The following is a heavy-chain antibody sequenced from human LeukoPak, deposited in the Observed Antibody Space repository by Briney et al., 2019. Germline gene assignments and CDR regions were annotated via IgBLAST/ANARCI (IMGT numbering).Heavy chain of an antibody. D-gene: IGHD3-10*01. CDR2: INPSGGST. J-gene: IGHJ6*02. V-gene: IGHV1-46*01. CDR1: GYTFTSYY. Sequence: ASVKVSCKASGYTFTSYYMHWVRQAPGQGLEWMGIINPSGGSTSYAQKFQGRVTMTRDTSTSTVYMELSSLRPEDTAVYYCARAPERIWFGAQRSLYYGMDVWGQGTTVTVSS. CDR3: ARAPERIWFGAQRSLYYGMDV.